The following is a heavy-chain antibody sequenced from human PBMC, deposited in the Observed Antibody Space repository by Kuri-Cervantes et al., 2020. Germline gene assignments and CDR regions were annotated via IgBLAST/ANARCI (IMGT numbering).Heavy chain of an antibody. CDR3: ARSSYYDSSGYPTDLDY. CDR1: GDSVSSNSAA. CDR2: TYYRSKWYN. D-gene: IGHD3-22*01. J-gene: IGHJ4*02. Sequence: SETLSFTCAISGDSVSSNSAAWNWIRQSPSRGLEWLGRTYYRSKWYNDYAVPVKSRITINPDTSKNQFSLQLNSVTPEDTAVYYCARSSYYDSSGYPTDLDYWGQGTLVTVSS. V-gene: IGHV6-1*01.